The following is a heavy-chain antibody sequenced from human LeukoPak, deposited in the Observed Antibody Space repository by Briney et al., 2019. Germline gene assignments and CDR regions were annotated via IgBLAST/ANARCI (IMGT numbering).Heavy chain of an antibody. CDR1: GYTFTGYY. CDR2: INPNSGGT. Sequence: GASVRVSCKASGYTFTGYYLHWVRQAPGQGLEWMGWINPNSGGTNYAQKFQGRVTMTRDTSISTAYMELSRLRSDDTAVYYCARGYCSGGCCYRYNWFDPWGQGTLVTVSS. D-gene: IGHD2-15*01. CDR3: ARGYCSGGCCYRYNWFDP. J-gene: IGHJ5*02. V-gene: IGHV1-2*02.